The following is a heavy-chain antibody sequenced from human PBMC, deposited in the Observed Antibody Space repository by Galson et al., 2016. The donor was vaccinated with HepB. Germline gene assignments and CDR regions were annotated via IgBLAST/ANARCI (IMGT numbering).Heavy chain of an antibody. J-gene: IGHJ6*02. Sequence: QSGAEVKKPGESLKISCKGSGYSFSNYWIGWVRQMPGKGLEWMGLIYPGDSDTRYSPSFQGQVTISADKSISTANLQWSSLKASDTARYYCARLLYNGNESGTEGYGMDAWGQGTTVTVSS. CDR2: IYPGDSDT. CDR3: ARLLYNGNESGTEGYGMDA. V-gene: IGHV5-51*01. D-gene: IGHD1-20*01. CDR1: GYSFSNYW.